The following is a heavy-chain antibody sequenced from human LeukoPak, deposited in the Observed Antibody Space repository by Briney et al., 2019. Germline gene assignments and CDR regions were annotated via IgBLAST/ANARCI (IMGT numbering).Heavy chain of an antibody. J-gene: IGHJ3*02. Sequence: PSETLSLTCTVSGGSISSYYWSWLRQPAGKGLEWIGRIYTSGSTNYNPSLKSRVTMSVDTSKNQFSLKLSSVPAADTAVYYCARDYDILPDPIRAFDIWGQGTMVTVSS. CDR3: ARDYDILPDPIRAFDI. CDR2: IYTSGST. V-gene: IGHV4-4*07. CDR1: GGSISSYY. D-gene: IGHD3-9*01.